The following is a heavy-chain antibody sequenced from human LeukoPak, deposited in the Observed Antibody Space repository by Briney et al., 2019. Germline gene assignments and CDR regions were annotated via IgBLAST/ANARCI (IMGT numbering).Heavy chain of an antibody. CDR3: ARDCSGGSCYLRSP. Sequence: GGSLRLSCAASGFTFSSYSMNWVCQAPGKGLEWVSSISSSSSYIYYADSVKGRFTISRDNAKNSLYLQMNSLRAEDTAVYYCARDCSGGSCYLRSPWGQGTLVTVSS. V-gene: IGHV3-21*01. D-gene: IGHD2-15*01. J-gene: IGHJ5*02. CDR1: GFTFSSYS. CDR2: ISSSSSYI.